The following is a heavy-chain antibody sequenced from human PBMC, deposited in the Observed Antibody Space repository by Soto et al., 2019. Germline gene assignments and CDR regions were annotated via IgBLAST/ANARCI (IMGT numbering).Heavy chain of an antibody. CDR1: GGTFSSYA. J-gene: IGHJ6*02. CDR3: ARAYCGGDCYLYYYYGMDV. D-gene: IGHD2-21*02. CDR2: IIPIFGTA. V-gene: IGHV1-69*01. Sequence: QVQLVQSGAEVKKPGSSVKVSCKASGGTFSSYAISWVRQAPGQGLEWMGGIIPIFGTANYAQKFQGRVTITAAESTSTAYMELSSLRSEDTAVYYCARAYCGGDCYLYYYYGMDVWGQGTTVTVSS.